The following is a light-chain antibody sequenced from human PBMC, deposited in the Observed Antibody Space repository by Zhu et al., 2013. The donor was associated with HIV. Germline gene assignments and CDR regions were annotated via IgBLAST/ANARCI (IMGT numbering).Light chain of an antibody. J-gene: IGKJ2*01. CDR1: QSVSSY. Sequence: EIVLTQSPGTLSLSPGERATLSCWASQSVSSYLAWYQQKPGQAPRLLIYGASTRATGISARFSGSGSGTDFTLTISRVEPEDFAVYYCLKYGDSPYTFGQGTRLEIK. CDR3: LKYGDSPYT. V-gene: IGKV3-20*01. CDR2: GAS.